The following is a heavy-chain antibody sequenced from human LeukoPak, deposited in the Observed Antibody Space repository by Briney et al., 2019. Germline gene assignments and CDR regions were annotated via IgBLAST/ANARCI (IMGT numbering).Heavy chain of an antibody. D-gene: IGHD3-3*01. CDR3: ARPRTYYDFWRGYPPFDY. V-gene: IGHV1-69*01. CDR1: GCTFSSYA. CDR2: IITNFGST. J-gene: IGHJ4*02. Sequence: SLKVSCKASGCTFSSYAISWVRQAPGQGLEWMGGIITNFGSTNYAQKYQGRVTITADESTSTAYMELSSLRSEDTAVYYCARPRTYYDFWRGYPPFDYWGQGTLVTVSS.